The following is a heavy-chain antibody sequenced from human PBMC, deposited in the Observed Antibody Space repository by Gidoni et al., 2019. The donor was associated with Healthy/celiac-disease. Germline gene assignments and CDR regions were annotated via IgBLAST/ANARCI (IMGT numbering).Heavy chain of an antibody. J-gene: IGHJ3*02. V-gene: IGHV3-23*01. CDR3: AKGLGYCSSTSCYVAAFDI. CDR1: GFPFSRHA. D-gene: IGHD2-2*01. CDR2: ISVSGGRT. Sequence: EVQLLVSGGGLVQPGGSLRLSCAASGFPFSRHAMSWVRQAPGKGLEWWSAISVSGGRTYYADSVKGRFTISRDNSKNTMYLQMNSLRAEDTAVYYGAKGLGYCSSTSCYVAAFDIWGQGTMVTVSS.